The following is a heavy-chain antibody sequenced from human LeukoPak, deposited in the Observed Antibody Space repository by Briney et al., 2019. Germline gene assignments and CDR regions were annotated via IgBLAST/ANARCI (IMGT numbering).Heavy chain of an antibody. CDR3: AKEIVVVPAASTMVRGALGH. CDR1: GLTFDDYA. V-gene: IGHV3-9*01. CDR2: ISWNSGSI. D-gene: IGHD2-2*01. Sequence: TGGSLRLSCAASGLTFDDYAMHWVRQAPGKGLEWVSGISWNSGSIGYADSVKGRFTISRDNAKNSLYLQMNSLRAEDTALYYCAKEIVVVPAASTMVRGALGHWGQGTLVTVSS. J-gene: IGHJ4*02.